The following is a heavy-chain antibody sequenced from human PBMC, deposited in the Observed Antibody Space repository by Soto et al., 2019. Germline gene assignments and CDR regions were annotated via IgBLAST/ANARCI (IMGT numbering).Heavy chain of an antibody. CDR2: INAANGDT. Sequence: ASVKVSCKASGYTFTSYGIHWVRQAPGQRLEWMGWINAANGDTKYSPKFQGRVTITRDTSASTAYMELSSLRSEDTAVYYCVRRHVSATGIDWFDPWGQGTLVIVSS. D-gene: IGHD6-13*01. V-gene: IGHV1-3*01. J-gene: IGHJ5*02. CDR1: GYTFTSYG. CDR3: VRRHVSATGIDWFDP.